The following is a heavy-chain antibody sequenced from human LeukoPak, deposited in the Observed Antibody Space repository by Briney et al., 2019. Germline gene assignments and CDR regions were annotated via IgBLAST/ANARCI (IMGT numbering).Heavy chain of an antibody. J-gene: IGHJ6*03. D-gene: IGHD6-13*01. CDR2: INHSGST. CDR1: GGSFSGYY. V-gene: IGHV4-34*01. Sequence: PSETLSLTCPVYGGSFSGYYWSWIRQPPGKGLEWIGEINHSGSTNYNPSLKSRVTISVDTSKHQFSLKLSSVTAADTAVYYCATYSSSWYDYYYMDVWGKGTTVTISS. CDR3: ATYSSSWYDYYYMDV.